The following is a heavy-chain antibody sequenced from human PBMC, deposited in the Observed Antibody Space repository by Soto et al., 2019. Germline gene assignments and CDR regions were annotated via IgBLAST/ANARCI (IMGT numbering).Heavy chain of an antibody. CDR3: AAIIAAAGTRVNY. J-gene: IGHJ4*02. V-gene: IGHV2-70*11. CDR2: IDWDDDK. D-gene: IGHD6-13*01. Sequence: KSGPTLVNPTQTLTLTCTFSGFSLSTSGMCVSWIRQPPGKALEWLARIDWDDDKYYSTSLKTRLTISKDTSKNQVVLTMTNMDPVDTAAYYCAAIIAAAGTRVNYWGQGTLVTVSS. CDR1: GFSLSTSGMC.